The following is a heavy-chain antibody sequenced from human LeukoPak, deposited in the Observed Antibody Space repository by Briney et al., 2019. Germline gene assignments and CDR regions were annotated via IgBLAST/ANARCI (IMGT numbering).Heavy chain of an antibody. D-gene: IGHD1-26*01. Sequence: SGGSLRLSCTTSGFNFRAYWMGWVRQAPGKGLEWVSVMYTGGSTYYADSVKGRFTISRDTSKNTLYLQMNSLRAADTAVYYCARDASVGAPCWGQGTLVTVSS. J-gene: IGHJ4*02. V-gene: IGHV3-53*01. CDR3: ARDASVGAPC. CDR1: GFNFRAYW. CDR2: MYTGGST.